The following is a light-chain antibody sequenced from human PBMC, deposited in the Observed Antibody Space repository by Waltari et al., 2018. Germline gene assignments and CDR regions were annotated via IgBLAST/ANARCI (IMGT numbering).Light chain of an antibody. Sequence: QLVLTQSPSASASLGASVKLTCTLSSGHSNYAIAWHQQQAEKGPRYLMKINRDGSHNKGDGIPDRFSGSTSGAERYLTISSRQSEDEADYYCQTWGAGIRVFGTGTKVTVL. CDR3: QTWGAGIRV. J-gene: IGLJ1*01. V-gene: IGLV4-69*01. CDR2: INRDGSH. CDR1: SGHSNYA.